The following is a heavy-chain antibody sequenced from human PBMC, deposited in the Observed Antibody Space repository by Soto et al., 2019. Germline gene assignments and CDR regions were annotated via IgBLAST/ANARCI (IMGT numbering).Heavy chain of an antibody. CDR1: GFTFNNAW. CDR2: IKSNTNGGTT. J-gene: IGHJ4*02. D-gene: IGHD3-9*01. V-gene: IGHV3-15*07. CDR3: ATSLGAIRYFAGL. Sequence: PGGSLRLSCAASGFTFNNAWMYWVRQAPGKGLEWVGRIKSNTNGGTTDYAAPVKGRFTISRDDSKNTLYLQMNSLKTEDTAVYYCATSLGAIRYFAGLWGQGTLLTVSS.